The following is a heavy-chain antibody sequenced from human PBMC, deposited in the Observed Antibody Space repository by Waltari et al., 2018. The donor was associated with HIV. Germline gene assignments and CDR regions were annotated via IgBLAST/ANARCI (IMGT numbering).Heavy chain of an antibody. J-gene: IGHJ4*02. CDR2: ISWNSGKI. CDR1: GFTFEDYA. Sequence: EVYLVESGGGLVQPGRSLRLSCAASGFTFEDYAMHWVRQGPGKGLEWVSGISWNSGKIGYADSVKGRLTISRDNSKSTLYLQMNSLRAEDTAVYYCANLDSGQAGGWGQGTLVTVSS. CDR3: ANLDSGQAGG. V-gene: IGHV3-9*01. D-gene: IGHD3-16*01.